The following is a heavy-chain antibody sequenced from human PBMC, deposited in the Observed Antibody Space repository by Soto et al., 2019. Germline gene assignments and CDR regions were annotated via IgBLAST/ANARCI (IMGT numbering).Heavy chain of an antibody. CDR3: ATQTDEYRSDSYPLLDY. Sequence: EVQLLDSGGGLVQPGGSLRLSCVASGFTFSSHVMTWVRQAPGKGLEWVSTLSGSGGITYYADSVKGRFTISRDNSKNSIYLQMNRLRADDTAVYYCATQTDEYRSDSYPLLDYWGQGTLVTVSS. CDR2: LSGSGGIT. J-gene: IGHJ4*02. CDR1: GFTFSSHV. D-gene: IGHD3-10*01. V-gene: IGHV3-23*01.